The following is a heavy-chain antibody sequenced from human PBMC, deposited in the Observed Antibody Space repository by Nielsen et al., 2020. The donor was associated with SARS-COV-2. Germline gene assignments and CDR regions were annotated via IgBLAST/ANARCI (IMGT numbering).Heavy chain of an antibody. CDR1: GFTFSGYW. J-gene: IGHJ4*02. CDR3: AREGYYDRGFDY. D-gene: IGHD3-22*01. Sequence: GGSLRLSCAASGFTFSGYWMHWVRQAPGKGLVWVSRINSDGSSTSYADSVKGRFTISRDNAKNSLYLQMNSLRAEDTAVYYCAREGYYDRGFDYWGQGTLVTVSS. V-gene: IGHV3-74*01. CDR2: INSDGSST.